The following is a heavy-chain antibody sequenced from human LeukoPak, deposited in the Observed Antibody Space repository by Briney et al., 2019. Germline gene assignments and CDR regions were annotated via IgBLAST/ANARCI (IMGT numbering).Heavy chain of an antibody. D-gene: IGHD3-22*01. Sequence: SETLSLTCTVSGGSISSGGYYWSWIRQHPGKGLEWIGYIYYSGSTYYNPSLKSRVTISVDTSKNQLSLKLSSVTAADTAVYYCARGPEGVENTYYYDSSGYRYFDYWGQGTLVTVSS. CDR2: IYYSGST. J-gene: IGHJ4*02. CDR1: GGSISSGGYY. CDR3: ARGPEGVENTYYYDSSGYRYFDY. V-gene: IGHV4-31*03.